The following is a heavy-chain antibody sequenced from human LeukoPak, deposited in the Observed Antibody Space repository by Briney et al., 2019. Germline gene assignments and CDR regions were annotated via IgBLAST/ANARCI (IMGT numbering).Heavy chain of an antibody. CDR1: GFSFSTYG. D-gene: IGHD3-16*01. Sequence: PGGSLRLSCAASGFSFSTYGMHWVRQAPGKGLEWVALIWNAGTNTYYADSVKGRFTISRDNSKNTLYLQMNSLRAEDTAVYYCVGDTPPGGDFYLDYWGQGTLVTVSS. V-gene: IGHV3-33*01. J-gene: IGHJ4*02. CDR3: VGDTPPGGDFYLDY. CDR2: IWNAGTNT.